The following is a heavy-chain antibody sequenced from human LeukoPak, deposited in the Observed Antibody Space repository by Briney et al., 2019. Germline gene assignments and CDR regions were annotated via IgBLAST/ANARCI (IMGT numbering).Heavy chain of an antibody. CDR3: ARVRGRITVIVVVIEANDY. J-gene: IGHJ4*02. CDR1: GYTFTSYG. V-gene: IGHV1-18*01. D-gene: IGHD3-22*01. Sequence: ASVKVSCKASGYTFTSYGIRWVRQAPGQGLEWMGWISAYNGNTNYAQKLQGRVTMTTDTSTSTAYMELRSLRSDDTAVYYCARVRGRITVIVVVIEANDYWGQGTLVTVSS. CDR2: ISAYNGNT.